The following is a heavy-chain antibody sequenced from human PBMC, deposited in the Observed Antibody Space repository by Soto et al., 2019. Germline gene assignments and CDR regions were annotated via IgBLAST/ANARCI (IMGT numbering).Heavy chain of an antibody. D-gene: IGHD1-26*01. CDR2: IHPSDSAT. Sequence: GESLKISRKGSGYNFPSYWIEWVRQMPGRELEWMGSIHPSDSATIFSPTFQGQVTFSADKSINTAYLQWNSLKASDTAIYYCVRRMRATQYYIDYRGPGARVTVSS. V-gene: IGHV5-51*01. CDR3: VRRMRATQYYIDY. CDR1: GYNFPSYW. J-gene: IGHJ4*02.